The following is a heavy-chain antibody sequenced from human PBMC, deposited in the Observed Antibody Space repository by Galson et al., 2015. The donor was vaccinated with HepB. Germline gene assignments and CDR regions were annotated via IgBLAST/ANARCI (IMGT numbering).Heavy chain of an antibody. CDR1: GFTFSSYW. CDR3: ARLADSILKFGFDS. Sequence: SLRLSCAASGFTFSSYWMSWVRQAPGKGLEWVANIRQDGSEKYYVDSVKGRFTTSRDHAKNSLYLQMNSLRAEDTALYYCARLADSILKFGFDSWGQGTLVTVSS. CDR2: IRQDGSEK. D-gene: IGHD3-16*01. J-gene: IGHJ4*02. V-gene: IGHV3-7*01.